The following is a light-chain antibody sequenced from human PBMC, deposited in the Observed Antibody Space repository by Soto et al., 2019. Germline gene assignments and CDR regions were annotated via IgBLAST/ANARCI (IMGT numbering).Light chain of an antibody. Sequence: QSVLAKPSSVSRSPGRSITISCTRTSSDVGGFNSVSWYQLRPGTAPKLTLYDVVDRPSGVSYRFSGSKSGNTASLTISGLQAADEADYFCSSYTSTMTNVFGSGTKVTVL. V-gene: IGLV2-14*03. CDR3: SSYTSTMTNV. J-gene: IGLJ1*01. CDR1: SSDVGGFNS. CDR2: DVV.